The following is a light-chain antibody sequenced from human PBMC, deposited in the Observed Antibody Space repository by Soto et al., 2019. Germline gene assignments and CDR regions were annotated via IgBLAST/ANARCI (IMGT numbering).Light chain of an antibody. CDR3: QQSFYIPRT. J-gene: IGKJ2*01. CDR1: QNVWTY. V-gene: IGKV1-39*01. Sequence: DVQMTQSPSSLSASVGDRVTITCRASQNVWTYVNWYQHKPGRAPTLLIYGASDLESGVPARFGGSGSGTDFSLTISSLQPEDFATYYCQQSFYIPRTFGQGTKVDIK. CDR2: GAS.